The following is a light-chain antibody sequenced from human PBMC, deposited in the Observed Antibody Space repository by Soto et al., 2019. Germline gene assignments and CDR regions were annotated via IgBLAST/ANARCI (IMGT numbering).Light chain of an antibody. CDR3: HQRNK. Sequence: VFTPSPATLSYAPGGRATLSCRASQFLSSYLAWYQQKPGQPPRLLIYDTSNRATGIPARFSGSRSGTDFTLTISSLEPEDFGVYFCHQRNKFGQGTRLEIK. V-gene: IGKV3-11*01. CDR1: QFLSSY. J-gene: IGKJ5*01. CDR2: DTS.